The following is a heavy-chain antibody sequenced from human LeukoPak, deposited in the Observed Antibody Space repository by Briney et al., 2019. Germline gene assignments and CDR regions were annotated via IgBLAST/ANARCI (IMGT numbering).Heavy chain of an antibody. D-gene: IGHD2-15*01. CDR1: GFTFSSYA. CDR3: AKSVVAAYPGAPDY. J-gene: IGHJ4*02. CDR2: ISGSGGST. Sequence: GGSLRLSCAASGFTFSSYAMSWVRQAPGKGLEWVSAISGSGGSTYYADSVKGRFAISRDNSKNTLYLQMNSLRAEDTAVYYCAKSVVAAYPGAPDYWGQGTLVTVSS. V-gene: IGHV3-23*01.